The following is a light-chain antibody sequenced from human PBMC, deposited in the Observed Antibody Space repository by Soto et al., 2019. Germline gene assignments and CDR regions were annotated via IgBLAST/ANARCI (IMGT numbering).Light chain of an antibody. CDR2: LGS. V-gene: IGKV2-28*01. J-gene: IGKJ3*01. CDR3: MQALQTSFT. Sequence: DIVMTQSPLSLPVTPGEPASISCRSSQSLLHSNGYNYLDWYLQKPGQSPQLLIYLGSNRASGVPDRFSGSGSGTDFTLKISRVEAEDVGVYYCMQALQTSFTLGPRTKVDIK. CDR1: QSLLHSNGYNY.